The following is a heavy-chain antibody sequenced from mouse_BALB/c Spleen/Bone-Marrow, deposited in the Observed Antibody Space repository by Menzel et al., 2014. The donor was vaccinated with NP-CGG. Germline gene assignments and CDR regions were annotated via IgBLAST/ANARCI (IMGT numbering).Heavy chain of an antibody. D-gene: IGHD2-3*01. CDR2: INPSTGYT. CDR1: GYTFTDYW. V-gene: IGHV1-7*01. J-gene: IGHJ2*01. CDR3: ARYYDGYYRSLDY. Sequence: VQLQQSGAELAKPGASVKMSCKASGYTFTDYWMHWVKQRPGQGLEWLGYINPSTGYTEYNQKFKDKATLTADKSSSTAYMQMNSLTSEDSAVYYCARYYDGYYRSLDYWGQGTTLTVSS.